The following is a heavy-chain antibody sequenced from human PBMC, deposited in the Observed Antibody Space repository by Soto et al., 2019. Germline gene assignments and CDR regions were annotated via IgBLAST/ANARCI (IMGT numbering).Heavy chain of an antibody. CDR3: ARRRDYIDY. V-gene: IGHV4-59*12. CDR1: GGSISSYY. J-gene: IGHJ4*02. Sequence: SETLSLTCTVSGGSISSYYWSWIRQPPGKGLEWIGEIYHSGSTNYNPSLKSRVTISVDKSKNQFSLKLSSVTAADTAVYYCARRRDYIDYWGQGTLVTVSS. CDR2: IYHSGST.